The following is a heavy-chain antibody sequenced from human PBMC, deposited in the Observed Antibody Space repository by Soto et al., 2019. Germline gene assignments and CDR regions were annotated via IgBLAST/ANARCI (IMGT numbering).Heavy chain of an antibody. Sequence: ASVKVSCKASGYTFTSYGISWVRQAPGQGLEWMGWISAYNGNTNYAQKLQGRVTMTTDTSTSTAYMELRSLRSDDTAVYYCARDGRDSGWYDGVWGDYWGQGTLVTVSS. CDR1: GYTFTSYG. CDR2: ISAYNGNT. J-gene: IGHJ4*02. V-gene: IGHV1-18*01. CDR3: ARDGRDSGWYDGVWGDY. D-gene: IGHD6-19*01.